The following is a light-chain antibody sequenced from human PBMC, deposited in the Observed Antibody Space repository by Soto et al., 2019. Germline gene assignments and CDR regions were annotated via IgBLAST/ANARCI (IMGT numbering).Light chain of an antibody. V-gene: IGLV2-23*01. CDR1: SIDVGNYDL. Sequence: QAASVSGSPGQSITVSCTGISIDVGNYDLVSWYQQHPGKAPKLMIYEGSKRPSGVSNRFSGSNSGNTASLTISGLQTEDEADYYCCSYAAGSSTLVFGGGTKLTVL. J-gene: IGLJ3*02. CDR2: EGS. CDR3: CSYAAGSSTLV.